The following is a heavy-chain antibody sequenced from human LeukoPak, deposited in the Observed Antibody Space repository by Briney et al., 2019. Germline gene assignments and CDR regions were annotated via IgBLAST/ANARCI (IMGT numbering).Heavy chain of an antibody. CDR1: GFTFSSYA. CDR2: IIHINTTT. Sequence: GGSLRLSCAASGFTFSSYAMNWVRQAPGKGLEWVSHIIHINTTTTYADSVKGRITISRDNAQNSLYLQMNNLRDEDSAVYYCATDLDYSFDYWGQGALVTVSS. V-gene: IGHV3-48*02. D-gene: IGHD2-15*01. J-gene: IGHJ4*02. CDR3: ATDLDYSFDY.